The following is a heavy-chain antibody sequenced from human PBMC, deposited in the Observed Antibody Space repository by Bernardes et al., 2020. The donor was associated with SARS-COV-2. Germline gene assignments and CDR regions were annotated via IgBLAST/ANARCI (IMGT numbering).Heavy chain of an antibody. CDR3: AKDNAVLMVYAIHGMDV. J-gene: IGHJ6*02. Sequence: GGSLRLSCAASGFTFSSYGMHWVRQAPGKGLEWVAVISYDGSNKYYADSVKGRFTISRDNSKNTLYLQMNSLRAEDTAVYYCAKDNAVLMVYAIHGMDVWGQGTTVTVSS. CDR1: GFTFSSYG. V-gene: IGHV3-30*18. D-gene: IGHD2-8*01. CDR2: ISYDGSNK.